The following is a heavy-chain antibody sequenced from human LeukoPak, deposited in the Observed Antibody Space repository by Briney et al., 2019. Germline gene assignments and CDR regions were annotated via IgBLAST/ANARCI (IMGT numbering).Heavy chain of an antibody. CDR3: ARSGFGESLDY. CDR1: GGSFSGYY. V-gene: IGHV4-34*01. CDR2: INHSGST. J-gene: IGHJ4*02. Sequence: SETLSLTCAVYGGSFSGYYWSWIRQPPGMGLEWIGEINHSGSTNYNPSLKSRVTISVDTSKNQFSLKLSSVTAADTAVYYCARSGFGESLDYWGQGTLVTVSS. D-gene: IGHD3-10*01.